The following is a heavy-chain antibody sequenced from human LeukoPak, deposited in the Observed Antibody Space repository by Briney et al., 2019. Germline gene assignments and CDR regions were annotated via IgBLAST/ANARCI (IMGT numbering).Heavy chain of an antibody. D-gene: IGHD6-19*01. CDR3: AKELRIPALADTGDY. CDR2: IYYNGAT. V-gene: IGHV4-39*01. J-gene: IGHJ4*02. CDR1: GGSISNSNYY. Sequence: SETLSLTCTVSGGSISNSNYYWGWVRQPPGKGLEWIGPIYYNGATQNNPSPKSRVAISVDTSKNQFALRLTTVTATDAAMYYCAKELRIPALADTGDYWGQGTPVTVSS.